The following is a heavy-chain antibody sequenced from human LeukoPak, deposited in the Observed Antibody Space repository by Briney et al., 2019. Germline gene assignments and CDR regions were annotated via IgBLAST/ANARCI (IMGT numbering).Heavy chain of an antibody. D-gene: IGHD5-18*01. CDR1: GFTFSSYS. J-gene: IGHJ4*02. Sequence: GGSLRLSCAASGFTFSSYSMNWVRQAPGKGLEWVSSISSSSSYIYYADSVKGRFTISRDNAKNSLYLQMNSLRAEHTAVYYCARTLGGYSYGYVGYYFDYWGQGTLVTVSS. V-gene: IGHV3-21*01. CDR3: ARTLGGYSYGYVGYYFDY. CDR2: ISSSSSYI.